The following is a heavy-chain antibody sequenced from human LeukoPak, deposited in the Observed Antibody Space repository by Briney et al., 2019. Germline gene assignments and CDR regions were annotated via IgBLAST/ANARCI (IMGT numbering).Heavy chain of an antibody. CDR3: ARAWGDYGDYDGMDV. CDR2: ISSSSSYI. Sequence: SCKASGYTFSSYSMNWVRQAPGKGLEWVSSISSSSSYIYYADSVKGRFTISRDNAKNSLYLQMNSLRAEDTAVYYCARAWGDYGDYDGMDVWGQGTTVTVSS. V-gene: IGHV3-21*01. D-gene: IGHD4-17*01. J-gene: IGHJ6*02. CDR1: GYTFSSYS.